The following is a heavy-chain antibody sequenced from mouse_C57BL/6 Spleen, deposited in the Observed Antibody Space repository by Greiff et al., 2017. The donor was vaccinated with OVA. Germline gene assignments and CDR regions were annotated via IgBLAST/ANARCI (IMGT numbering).Heavy chain of an antibody. J-gene: IGHJ3*01. CDR3: ARDQGDYDGGFAY. D-gene: IGHD2-4*01. Sequence: EVQRVESEGGLVQPGSSMKLSCTASGFTFSDYYMAWVRQVPEKGLEWVANINYDGSSTYYLDSLKSRFIISRDNAKNILYLQMSSLKSEDTATYYCARDQGDYDGGFAYWGQGTLVTVSA. CDR2: INYDGSST. CDR1: GFTFSDYY. V-gene: IGHV5-16*01.